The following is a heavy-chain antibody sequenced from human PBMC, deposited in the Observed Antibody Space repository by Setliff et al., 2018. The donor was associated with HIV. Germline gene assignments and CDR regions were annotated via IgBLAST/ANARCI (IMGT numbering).Heavy chain of an antibody. CDR1: GDSISSGFYY. V-gene: IGHV4-39*01. CDR2: IYSSWST. D-gene: IGHD3-3*01. Sequence: SETLSLTCSVSGDSISSGFYYWGWIRQPPGKGLEWIGSIYSSWSTYYNPSLKSRLTISIDTPKNQFSLRLTSVTAADTAVYYCAATSYNFRSGYASWGQGTLVTVSS. CDR3: AATSYNFRSGYAS. J-gene: IGHJ4*02.